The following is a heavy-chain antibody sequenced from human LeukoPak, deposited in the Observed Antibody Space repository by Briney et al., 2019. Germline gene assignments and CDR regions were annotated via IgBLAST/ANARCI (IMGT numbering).Heavy chain of an antibody. CDR2: IYYSGST. CDR1: GGSISSYY. V-gene: IGHV4-59*01. D-gene: IGHD6-13*01. J-gene: IGHJ4*02. CDR3: ATLYSSSWTLDY. Sequence: SEILSLTCTVPGGSISSYYWSWIRQPPGKGLEWNGYIYYSGSTNYNPSLKSRVTISVDTSKNQFSLKLSSVTAADTAVYYCATLYSSSWTLDYWGQGTLVTVSS.